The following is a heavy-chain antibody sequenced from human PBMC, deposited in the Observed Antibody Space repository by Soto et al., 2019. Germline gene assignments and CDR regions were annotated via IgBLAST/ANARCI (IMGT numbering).Heavy chain of an antibody. Sequence: SETLSLTCTVSGGSISSSSYYWGWIRQPPGKGLEWIGSTYYSGSTYYNPSLKSRVTISVDTSKNQFSLKLSSVTAADTAVYYCARHEAVAGQGFDYWGQGTLVTVSS. CDR3: ARHEAVAGQGFDY. J-gene: IGHJ4*02. CDR2: TYYSGST. CDR1: GGSISSSSYY. D-gene: IGHD6-19*01. V-gene: IGHV4-39*01.